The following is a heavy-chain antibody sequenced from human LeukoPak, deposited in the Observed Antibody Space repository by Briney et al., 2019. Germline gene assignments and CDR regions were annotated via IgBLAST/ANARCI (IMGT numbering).Heavy chain of an antibody. Sequence: PSETLSLTCAVYGGSFSGYYWSWIRQPPGKGLEWIGEINHSGSTNYNPSLKSRVTISVDTSKNQFSLKLSSVTAADTAVYYCARALYDLWSGYYSRNNWFDPWGQGTLVTVSS. CDR1: GGSFSGYY. CDR3: ARALYDLWSGYYSRNNWFDP. CDR2: INHSGST. D-gene: IGHD3-3*01. V-gene: IGHV4-34*01. J-gene: IGHJ5*02.